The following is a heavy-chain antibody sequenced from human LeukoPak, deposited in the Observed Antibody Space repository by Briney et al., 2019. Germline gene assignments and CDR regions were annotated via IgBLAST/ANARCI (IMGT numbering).Heavy chain of an antibody. D-gene: IGHD3-3*01. V-gene: IGHV3-48*01. CDR2: ISSSSNTI. Sequence: PGGSLRLSCAASGFTFSTYTMNWVRQAPGKGLEWVSYISSSSNTIYYADSVKGRFTISRDNAKNSLYLQMNSLRAEDTAVYYCARWSYMDVWGKGTTVTVSS. J-gene: IGHJ6*03. CDR1: GFTFSTYT. CDR3: ARWSYMDV.